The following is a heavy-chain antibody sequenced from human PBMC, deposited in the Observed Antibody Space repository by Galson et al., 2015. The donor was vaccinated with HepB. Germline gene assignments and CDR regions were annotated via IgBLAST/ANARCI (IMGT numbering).Heavy chain of an antibody. CDR1: GGTFSSYA. J-gene: IGHJ4*02. V-gene: IGHV1-69*04. Sequence: SVKVSCKASGGTFSSYAISWVRQAPGQGLEWMGRIIPILGIANYAQKFQGRVTITADKSTSTAYMELSSLRSEDTAVYYCARDPVVVVINGGMPIHFDYWGQGTLVTVSS. CDR2: IIPILGIA. D-gene: IGHD3-22*01. CDR3: ARDPVVVVINGGMPIHFDY.